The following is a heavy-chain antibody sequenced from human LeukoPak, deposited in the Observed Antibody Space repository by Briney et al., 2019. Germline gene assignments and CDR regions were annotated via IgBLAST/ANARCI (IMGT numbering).Heavy chain of an antibody. J-gene: IGHJ4*02. V-gene: IGHV1-8*03. CDR3: ARTTSLTASGYDC. CDR2: MNPYNGDR. Sequence: ASVKVSCKTSGYTFTTYHINWVRQATGQGLEWLGWMNPYNGDRGYAQKFQGRLSITSDTSISTAYMGLSSLKSDDTAVYFCARTTSLTASGYDCWGQGTLVTVSS. CDR1: GYTFTTYH. D-gene: IGHD4-17*01.